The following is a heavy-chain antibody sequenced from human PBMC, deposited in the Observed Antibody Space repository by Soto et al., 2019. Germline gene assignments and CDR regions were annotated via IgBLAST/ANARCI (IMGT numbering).Heavy chain of an antibody. J-gene: IGHJ4*02. Sequence: EVQLLESGGGLVQPGGSLRLSCAASGFTFSSYAMRWVRQAPGKGLEWVSAVSGSGRSTYYANSVKGRFTISRDNSKNTLYLPMNRLRAEDTAVYYCARRGPGTYFDYWGQGTLVTVSS. D-gene: IGHD6-13*01. CDR3: ARRGPGTYFDY. CDR2: VSGSGRST. CDR1: GFTFSSYA. V-gene: IGHV3-23*01.